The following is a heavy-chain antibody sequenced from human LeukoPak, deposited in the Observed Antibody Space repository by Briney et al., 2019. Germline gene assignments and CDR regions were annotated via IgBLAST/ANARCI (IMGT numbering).Heavy chain of an antibody. CDR1: GGSLSSSSFY. V-gene: IGHV4-39*01. J-gene: IGHJ6*03. Sequence: SETLSLTCTVSGGSLSSSSFYWGWIRQPPGKGLEGFGSIYYSGSTYYNPSLKSRVTISVDTSKNQFSLKLSSVTAADTAVYYCARLASDYYGSGSYYYYMDVWGKGTTVTVSS. CDR3: ARLASDYYGSGSYYYYMDV. D-gene: IGHD3-10*01. CDR2: IYYSGST.